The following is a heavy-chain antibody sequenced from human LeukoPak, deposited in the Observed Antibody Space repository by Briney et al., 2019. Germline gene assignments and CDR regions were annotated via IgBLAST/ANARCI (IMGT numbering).Heavy chain of an antibody. CDR2: IHVAFDT. CDR1: GFVFNNFD. Sequence: PGGSLRLSCAASGFVFNNFDIHWVRQSPRKGLEWVAGIHVAFDTYYAHSVKGRFTISRDNAKNSLYLQMNSLRAEDTAVYYCARDRRIAEGRGYWFGDPEAYGMDVWGQGTTVTVSS. J-gene: IGHJ6*02. D-gene: IGHD3-10*01. CDR3: ARDRRIAEGRGYWFGDPEAYGMDV. V-gene: IGHV3-13*01.